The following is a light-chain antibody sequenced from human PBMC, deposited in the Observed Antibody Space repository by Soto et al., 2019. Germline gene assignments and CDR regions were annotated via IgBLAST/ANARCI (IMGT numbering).Light chain of an antibody. V-gene: IGLV2-14*01. J-gene: IGLJ1*01. CDR2: EVS. CDR1: SSDVGGYNY. CDR3: NSYKSSSSPSV. Sequence: QSALTQPPSASGSPGQSVAISCTGTSSDVGGYNYVSWYQQHPGKAPKLMIYEVSNRPSGVSDRFSGSESGNTASLTISGLQAEDEADYYCNSYKSSSSPSVFGTGTKLTVL.